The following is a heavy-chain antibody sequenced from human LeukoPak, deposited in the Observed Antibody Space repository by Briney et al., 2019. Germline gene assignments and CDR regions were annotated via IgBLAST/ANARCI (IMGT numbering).Heavy chain of an antibody. CDR1: GYSISSGYY. CDR3: ASTAYGGSYYYFDY. V-gene: IGHV4-38-2*02. J-gene: IGHJ4*02. Sequence: SETLSLTCTVSGYSISSGYYWGWIRQPPGKGREWIGSIYHSGSTYYNPSLKSRVTISVDTSKNQFSLKLSSVTAADTAVYYCASTAYGGSYYYFDYWGQGTLVTVSS. CDR2: IYHSGST. D-gene: IGHD1-26*01.